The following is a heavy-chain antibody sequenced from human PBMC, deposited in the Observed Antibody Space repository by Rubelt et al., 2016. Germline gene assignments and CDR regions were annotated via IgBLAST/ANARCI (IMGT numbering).Heavy chain of an antibody. CDR3: AGVAHGRSDS. CDR1: GGSMHNYY. CDR2: IYYSGNT. D-gene: IGHD1-14*01. Sequence: QVQLQESGPGLVKPSETLSLTCTVSGGSMHNYYWSWIRQPPGKRLEWIGYIYYSGNTDYNPSLEGLVTISLDTSKNQSSLKLNSMPAADTSVYYCAGVAHGRSDSWGQGTLVTVSS. V-gene: IGHV4-59*01. J-gene: IGHJ4*02.